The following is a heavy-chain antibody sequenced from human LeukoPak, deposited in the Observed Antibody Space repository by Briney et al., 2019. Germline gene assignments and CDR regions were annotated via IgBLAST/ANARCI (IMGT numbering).Heavy chain of an antibody. V-gene: IGHV3-23*01. CDR1: GFTLSSYA. J-gene: IGHJ6*03. CDR2: ISASGGST. D-gene: IGHD2-2*01. CDR3: AKNGVVVPAGYYYYYMDV. Sequence: GGSLRLSCAASGFTLSSYAMSWVRQAPGKGLEWVSSISASGGSTNYADSVKGRFTISRDNSKNTLYLQMNSLRAEDTAVYYCAKNGVVVPAGYYYYYMDVWGKGTTVTVSS.